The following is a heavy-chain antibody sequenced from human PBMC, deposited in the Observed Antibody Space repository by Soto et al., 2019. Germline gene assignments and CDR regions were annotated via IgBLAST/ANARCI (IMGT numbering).Heavy chain of an antibody. J-gene: IGHJ4*02. CDR3: TTDLLRITGTNSIDY. Sequence: GGSLRLSCAASGFTFSNAWMNWVRQAPGKGLEWVGRIKSKTDGGTTDYAAPVKGRLTISRDDSKNTLYLQMNSLKTEDTAVYYCTTDLLRITGTNSIDYWGQGTLVTVSS. V-gene: IGHV3-15*07. D-gene: IGHD1-7*01. CDR1: GFTFSNAW. CDR2: IKSKTDGGTT.